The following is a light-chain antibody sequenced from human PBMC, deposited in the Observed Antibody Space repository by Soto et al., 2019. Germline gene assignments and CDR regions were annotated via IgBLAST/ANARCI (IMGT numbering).Light chain of an antibody. J-gene: IGLJ2*01. V-gene: IGLV7-43*01. CDR3: LLHYGGVKV. CDR1: TGAVTSGYY. CDR2: TTN. Sequence: QAVVTQEPSLTVSPGGTVTLTCASNTGAVTSGYYPNWFQQKPGQAPRALIYTTNKGHSWTPARFSGSLLGGKAALTLSGVQPEDEAEYYCLLHYGGVKVFGGGTKLTVL.